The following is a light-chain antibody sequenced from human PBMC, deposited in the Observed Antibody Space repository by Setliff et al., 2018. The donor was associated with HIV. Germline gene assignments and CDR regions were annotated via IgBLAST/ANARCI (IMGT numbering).Light chain of an antibody. CDR1: SSDVGGYSY. J-gene: IGLJ1*01. CDR2: EVR. CDR3: SSYAITNTPP. Sequence: QSVLAQPASVSGSPGQSITISCTGTSSDVGGYSYVSWYQQHPGKAPKLIIYEVRNRPSGVSNRFSGSKSGNTASLTISGLQAEDEADYYCSSYAITNTPPFGTGTKVTV. V-gene: IGLV2-14*01.